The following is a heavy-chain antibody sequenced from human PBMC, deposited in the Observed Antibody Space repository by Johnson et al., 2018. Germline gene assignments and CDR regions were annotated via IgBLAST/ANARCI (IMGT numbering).Heavy chain of an antibody. CDR2: INSDGSTP. J-gene: IGHJ3*02. D-gene: IGHD2/OR15-2a*01. CDR3: ASGGAYFPFGI. Sequence: VQLQESGGGLVQPGGSLRLSCVASGFTFSNYWMHWVRQAPGKGLVWVSRINSDGSTPNYADSVKGRFTISRDNAKNTRYLQMNSRRADDTAGYYCASGGAYFPFGIWGQGTMVTVSS. CDR1: GFTFSNYW. V-gene: IGHV3-74*01.